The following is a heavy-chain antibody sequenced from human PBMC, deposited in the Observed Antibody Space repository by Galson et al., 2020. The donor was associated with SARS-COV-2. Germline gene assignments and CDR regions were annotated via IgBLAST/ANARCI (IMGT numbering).Heavy chain of an antibody. D-gene: IGHD2-2*01. V-gene: IGHV1-24*01. J-gene: IGHJ6*02. Sequence: ASVKVSCKVSGYTLTELSMHWVRQAPGKGLEWMGGFDPEDGETIYAQKFQGRVTMTEDTSTDTAYMELSSLRSEDTAVYYGATALAIVVVPAAIQPSHNSYYGMDVWGQGTTVTVSS. CDR1: GYTLTELS. CDR2: FDPEDGET. CDR3: ATALAIVVVPAAIQPSHNSYYGMDV.